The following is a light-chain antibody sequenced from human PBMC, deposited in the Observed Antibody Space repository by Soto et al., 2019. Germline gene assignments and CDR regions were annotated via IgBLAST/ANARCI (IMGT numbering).Light chain of an antibody. Sequence: EIVMTQSPGTLSVSPGERVILSCRASQSVNSNLAWYQQKPGQTPRLLISGPSTRATGIPVRFSGSGSGTEFTLTISSLQSEDFAVYYCQQYHNWPLITFGQGTRLEI. V-gene: IGKV3-15*01. CDR2: GPS. J-gene: IGKJ5*01. CDR1: QSVNSN. CDR3: QQYHNWPLIT.